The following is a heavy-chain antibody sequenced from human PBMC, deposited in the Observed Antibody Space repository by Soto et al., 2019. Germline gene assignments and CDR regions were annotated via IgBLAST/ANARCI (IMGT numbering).Heavy chain of an antibody. V-gene: IGHV4-31*03. J-gene: IGHJ5*02. Sequence: PSETLSLTCTVSGGSISSGGYYWSWIRQHPEKGLEWIGYIYYSGSTYYNPSLKSRVTISVDTSKNQFSLKLSSVTAADTAVYYCARGLGYSSGYARYNWFDPWGQGTLVTVSS. CDR1: GGSISSGGYY. CDR3: ARGLGYSSGYARYNWFDP. D-gene: IGHD6-19*01. CDR2: IYYSGST.